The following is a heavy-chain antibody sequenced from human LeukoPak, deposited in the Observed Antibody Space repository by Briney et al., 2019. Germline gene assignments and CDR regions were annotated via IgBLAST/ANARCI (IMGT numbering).Heavy chain of an antibody. CDR3: AKEITATGLDY. CDR1: GFTFSSYS. Sequence: PGGSLRLSCAASGFTFSSYSMNWVRQAPGKGLEWVSGISWNSGSIGYADSVKGRFTISRDNAKNSLYLQMNSLRAEDTALYYCAKEITATGLDYWGQGTLVTVSS. D-gene: IGHD4-11*01. J-gene: IGHJ4*02. CDR2: ISWNSGSI. V-gene: IGHV3-9*01.